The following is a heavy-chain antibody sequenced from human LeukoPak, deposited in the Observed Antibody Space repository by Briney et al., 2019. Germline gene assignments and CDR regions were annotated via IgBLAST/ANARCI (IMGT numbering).Heavy chain of an antibody. CDR1: GGSITSYH. D-gene: IGHD5-24*01. V-gene: IGHV4-59*01. CDR2: IYYSGST. CDR3: ARGSRDGYNHFDY. J-gene: IGHJ4*02. Sequence: SETLSLTCTISGGSITSYHWSWIRQPPGKGLEWIGYIYYSGSTNYNPSLKSRVTISVDTSKDQFSLNLRSVTAADTAVYYCARGSRDGYNHFDYWGQGTLVTVSS.